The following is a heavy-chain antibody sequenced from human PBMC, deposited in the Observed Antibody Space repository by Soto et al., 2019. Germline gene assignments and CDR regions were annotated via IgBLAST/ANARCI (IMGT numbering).Heavy chain of an antibody. Sequence: ASVKVSCKASGYTFTSYGISWVRQAPGQGLEWMGWISAYDANTNYPQKPQGRVTMTTXTXXSXAXMELRSLRYDDTAVYYCARYRYSSLDYWG. CDR3: ARYRYSSLDY. CDR1: GYTFTSYG. CDR2: ISAYDANT. D-gene: IGHD6-13*01. V-gene: IGHV1-18*04. J-gene: IGHJ4*01.